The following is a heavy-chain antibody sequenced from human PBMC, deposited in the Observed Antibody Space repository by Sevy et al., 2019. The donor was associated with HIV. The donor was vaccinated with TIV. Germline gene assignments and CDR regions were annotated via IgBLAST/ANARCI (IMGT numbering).Heavy chain of an antibody. CDR3: ARVAQCYDSSGIAY. D-gene: IGHD3-22*01. CDR2: IKQDGSEK. V-gene: IGHV3-7*01. J-gene: IGHJ4*02. CDR1: GFTFSSYW. Sequence: GGSLRLSCAASGFTFSSYWMSWVRQAPGKGLEWVADIKQDGSEKYYVDSVKGRFTISRDNAKNSLYLQMNSLRAEDTAVYCGARVAQCYDSSGIAYWGQGTLVTVSS.